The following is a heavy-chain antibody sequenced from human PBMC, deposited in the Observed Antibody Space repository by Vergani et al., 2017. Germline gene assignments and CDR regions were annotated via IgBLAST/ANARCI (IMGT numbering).Heavy chain of an antibody. Sequence: QLVESGGGWVQPGGSLRLSCVVSGFDFSSYIMNWVRQAPGKGLEWVSFVSTGTKSQSYAESVKGRFTISRDSAKNSLYLQMDSLRAEDTAVYYCARDVAFDIWGQGTMVTVSS. CDR3: ARDVAFDI. CDR1: GFDFSSYI. J-gene: IGHJ3*02. V-gene: IGHV3-48*01. CDR2: VSTGTKSQ.